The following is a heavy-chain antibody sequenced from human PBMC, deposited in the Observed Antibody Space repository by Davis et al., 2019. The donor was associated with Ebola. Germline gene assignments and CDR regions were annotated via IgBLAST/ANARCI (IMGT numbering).Heavy chain of an antibody. J-gene: IGHJ4*02. CDR1: GFTFSTNW. D-gene: IGHD2-2*01. CDR3: ARSSYQPDW. CDR2: INTDGSFT. V-gene: IGHV3-74*01. Sequence: PGGSLRLSCAASGFTFSTNWMSWVRQTPGKGLVWVSRINTDGSFTDYADSVKGRFTISRDNARNTVSLQMNSLRAEDTALYYCARSSYQPDWWGQGTLVTVSS.